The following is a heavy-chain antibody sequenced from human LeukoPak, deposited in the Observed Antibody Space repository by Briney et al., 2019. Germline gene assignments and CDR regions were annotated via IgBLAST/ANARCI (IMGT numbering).Heavy chain of an antibody. D-gene: IGHD3-9*01. J-gene: IGHJ4*02. CDR3: ARLDYDILTGGVDY. V-gene: IGHV1-69*05. CDR1: GGIFSSYA. Sequence: SVKVSCKASGGIFSSYAISGVRQAPGQGREGMGGIIPIFGTANYAQKFQGRVTITTEESTSTAYMELSSLRSEDTAVYYCARLDYDILTGGVDYWGQGTLVTVSS. CDR2: IIPIFGTA.